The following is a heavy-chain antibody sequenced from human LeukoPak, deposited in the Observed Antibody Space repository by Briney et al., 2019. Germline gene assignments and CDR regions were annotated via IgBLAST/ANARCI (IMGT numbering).Heavy chain of an antibody. Sequence: PSETLSLTCAVYGGSFNGYYWSWIRQPPGKGLEWIGEINHSGSTNYNPSLKSRVTISVDTSKNQFSLKLSSVAAADTAVYYCARERTIKGSDFDYWGQGTLVTVSS. V-gene: IGHV4-34*01. CDR2: INHSGST. CDR3: ARERTIKGSDFDY. J-gene: IGHJ4*02. D-gene: IGHD2-8*01. CDR1: GGSFNGYY.